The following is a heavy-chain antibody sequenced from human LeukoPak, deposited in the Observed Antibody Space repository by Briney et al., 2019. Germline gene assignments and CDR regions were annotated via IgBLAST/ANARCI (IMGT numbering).Heavy chain of an antibody. CDR1: GGSISSYY. J-gene: IGHJ4*02. CDR2: IYYSGST. Sequence: SETLSLTFTVSGGSISSYYWSWIRQPPGKGLEWIGYIYYSGSTNYNPSLKSRVTISVDTSRNQFSLKLSSVTAADTAVYYCATSAYCGGDCSFDYWGQGTLVTVSS. D-gene: IGHD2-21*02. V-gene: IGHV4-59*08. CDR3: ATSAYCGGDCSFDY.